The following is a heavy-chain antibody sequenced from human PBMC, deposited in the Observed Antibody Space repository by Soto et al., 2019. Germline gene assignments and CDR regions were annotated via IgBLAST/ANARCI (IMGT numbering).Heavy chain of an antibody. V-gene: IGHV3-7*03. CDR1: GFTFSSYW. CDR3: ARMATGTLGADDAFDI. CDR2: IKQDGSEK. D-gene: IGHD1-1*01. J-gene: IGHJ3*02. Sequence: LRLSCAASGFTFSSYWMSWVRQAPGKGLEWVANIKQDGSEKYYVDSVKGRFTISRDNAKNSLYLQMNSLRAEDTAVYYCARMATGTLGADDAFDIWGQGTMVTVSS.